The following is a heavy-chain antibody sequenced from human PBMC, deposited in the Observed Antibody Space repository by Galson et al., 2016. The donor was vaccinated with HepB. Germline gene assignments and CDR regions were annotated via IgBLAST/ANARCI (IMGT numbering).Heavy chain of an antibody. Sequence: SLRLSCAASGFTLSDYNMHWVRQAPGKGLEWVAVVSYKGTNKYYADSVRGRFTISRDNSKNTVYLQMNSLRPEDTAVYYCAADYEIWGQGTLVTVSS. V-gene: IGHV3-30-3*01. CDR2: VSYKGTNK. CDR1: GFTLSDYN. J-gene: IGHJ4*02. CDR3: AADYEI. D-gene: IGHD3-16*01.